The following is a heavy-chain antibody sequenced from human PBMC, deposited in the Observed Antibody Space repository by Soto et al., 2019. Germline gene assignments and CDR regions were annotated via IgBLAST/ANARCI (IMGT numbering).Heavy chain of an antibody. CDR3: ASGAAARGGGYYYYGMDV. Sequence: ASVKVSCKASGGTFSSYAISWVRQAPGQGLEWMGGIIPIFGTANYAQKFQGRATITADESTSTAYMELSSLRSEDTAVYYCASGAAARGGGYYYYGMDVWGQGTTVTVSS. J-gene: IGHJ6*02. V-gene: IGHV1-69*13. CDR2: IIPIFGTA. CDR1: GGTFSSYA. D-gene: IGHD6-6*01.